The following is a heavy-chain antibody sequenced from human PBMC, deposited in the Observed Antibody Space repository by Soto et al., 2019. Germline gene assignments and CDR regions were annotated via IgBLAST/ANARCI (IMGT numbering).Heavy chain of an antibody. CDR3: ARAGDYYGSGTYYNYY. D-gene: IGHD3-10*01. Sequence: PSETLSLTCTVSGGSVSSGGYYWSWIRQPPGKGLEWIGYIYYSGSTNYNPSLKSRVTISVDTSKNQFSLKLSSVTAADTAVYYCARAGDYYGSGTYYNYYWGQGTLVTVSS. CDR2: IYYSGST. J-gene: IGHJ4*02. V-gene: IGHV4-61*08. CDR1: GGSVSSGGYY.